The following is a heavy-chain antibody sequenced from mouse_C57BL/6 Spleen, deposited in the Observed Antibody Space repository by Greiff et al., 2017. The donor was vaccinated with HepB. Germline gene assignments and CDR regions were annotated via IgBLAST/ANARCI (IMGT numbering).Heavy chain of an antibody. CDR2: IYPGDGDT. D-gene: IGHD2-4*01. CDR3: AREEDYDYDWFAY. V-gene: IGHV1-80*01. CDR1: GYAFSSYW. J-gene: IGHJ3*01. Sequence: QVQLQQSGAELVKPGASVKISCKASGYAFSSYWMNWVKQRPGKGLEWIGQIYPGDGDTNYNGKFKGKATLTADKSSSTAYMQLSSLTSEDSAVYFCAREEDYDYDWFAYWGQGTLVTVSA.